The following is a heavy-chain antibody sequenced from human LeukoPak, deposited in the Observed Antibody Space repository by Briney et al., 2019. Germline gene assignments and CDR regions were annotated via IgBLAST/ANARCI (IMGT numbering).Heavy chain of an antibody. V-gene: IGHV4-59*01. J-gene: IGHJ3*02. CDR3: ARGSYYSGDAFDI. CDR2: IYYSGST. CDR1: GGSMSSYY. D-gene: IGHD3-10*01. Sequence: PSETLSLTCTVSGGSMSSYYWIWIRQPPGKGLEWIGYIYYSGSTNYNPSLKSRVTISVDTSKNQFSLKLSSVTAADTAVYYCARGSYYSGDAFDIWGQGTMVTVSS.